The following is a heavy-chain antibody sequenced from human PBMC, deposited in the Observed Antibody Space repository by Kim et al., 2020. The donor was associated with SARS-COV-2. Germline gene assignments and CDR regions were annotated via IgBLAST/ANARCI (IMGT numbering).Heavy chain of an antibody. CDR1: GFTFSDYY. V-gene: IGHV3-11*05. CDR3: ARANILTGLYLVSYYYYGMDD. D-gene: IGHD3-9*01. Sequence: GGSLRLSCAASGFTFSDYYMSWIRQAPGKGLEWVSYSSSSSSYTNYADSVKGRFTISRDNAKNSLYLQMNSLRAEDTAVYYCARANILTGLYLVSYYYYGMDDWGQGTTVTVSS. J-gene: IGHJ6*02. CDR2: SSSSSSYT.